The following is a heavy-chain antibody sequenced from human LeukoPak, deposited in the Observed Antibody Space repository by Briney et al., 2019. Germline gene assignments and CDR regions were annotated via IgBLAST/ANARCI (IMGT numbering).Heavy chain of an antibody. D-gene: IGHD3-9*01. J-gene: IGHJ4*02. Sequence: PGRSLRLSCAASGFTFSSYGTHWVRQAPGKGLEWVAVISYDGSTKYYADSVKGRFTFSRDNSKNTLYLQMNSLRAEDTAVYYCAKAPYDILTGYSPYWGQGTLVTVSS. V-gene: IGHV3-30*18. CDR3: AKAPYDILTGYSPY. CDR1: GFTFSSYG. CDR2: ISYDGSTK.